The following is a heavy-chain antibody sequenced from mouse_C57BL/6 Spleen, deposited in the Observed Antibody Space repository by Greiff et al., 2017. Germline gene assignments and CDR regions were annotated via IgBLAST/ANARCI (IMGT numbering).Heavy chain of an antibody. J-gene: IGHJ3*01. CDR1: GYTFTDYY. Sequence: EVQLQQSGPELVKPGASVKISCKASGYTFTDYYMNWVKQSHGKSLEWIGDINPNNGGTSYNQKFKGKATLTVDKSSSTAYMELRSLTSEDAAVYYGADDGPCAYWGQGTLVTVSA. V-gene: IGHV1-26*01. CDR2: INPNNGGT. CDR3: ADDGPCAY. D-gene: IGHD2-3*01.